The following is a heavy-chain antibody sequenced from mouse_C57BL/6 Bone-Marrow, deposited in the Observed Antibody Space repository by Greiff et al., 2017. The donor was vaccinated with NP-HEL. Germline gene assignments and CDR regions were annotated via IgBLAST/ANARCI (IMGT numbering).Heavy chain of an antibody. CDR3: ARGWSALGFAY. Sequence: VQGVESGAELVRPGTSVKVSCKASGYAFTNYLIEWVKQRPGQGLEWIGVINPGSGGTNYNEKFKGKATLTADKSSSTAYMQLSSLTSEDSAVYFCARGWSALGFAYWGQGTLVTVSA. CDR2: INPGSGGT. J-gene: IGHJ3*01. CDR1: GYAFTNYL. D-gene: IGHD6-5*01. V-gene: IGHV1-54*01.